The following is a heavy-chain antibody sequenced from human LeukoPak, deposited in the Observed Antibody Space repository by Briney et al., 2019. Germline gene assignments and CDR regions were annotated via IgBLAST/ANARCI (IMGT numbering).Heavy chain of an antibody. Sequence: ASVKVSCKASGYTFTGYYMQWVRQAPGQGLEWMGWINPNSGGTKFAQKFQGRVTMTRDTSINTAYMELSSLRSDDTAVYYCARDTDYGGHCPDYWGQGTLVTASS. CDR2: INPNSGGT. J-gene: IGHJ4*02. V-gene: IGHV1-2*02. D-gene: IGHD4-23*01. CDR1: GYTFTGYY. CDR3: ARDTDYGGHCPDY.